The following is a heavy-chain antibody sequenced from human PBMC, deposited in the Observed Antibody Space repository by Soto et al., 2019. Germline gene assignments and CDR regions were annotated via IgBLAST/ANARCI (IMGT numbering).Heavy chain of an antibody. D-gene: IGHD6-13*01. CDR3: IWQQDFYYGRAV. V-gene: IGHV3-15*07. J-gene: IGHJ6*02. Sequence: EVQLVESGGGLVTPGGSLTLSCAASGFSFSASWMNWVRQAPGKGLAWVGLIKSNGGSGTADYAAPVKSRFIISRDDSKNTIYLQMNSLKPGDTALYYCIWQQDFYYGRAVWGQGTTVTVSS. CDR2: IKSNGGSGTA. CDR1: GFSFSASW.